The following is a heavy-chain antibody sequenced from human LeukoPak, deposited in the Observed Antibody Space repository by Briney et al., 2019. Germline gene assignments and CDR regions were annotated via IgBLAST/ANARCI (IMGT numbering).Heavy chain of an antibody. Sequence: GGSLRLSCAASGFTFSGRWMSWVRQAPGKGPEWVANIKQDGSENHYVDSVKGRFTISRDNAKNSLYLQTNSLRVEDTAVYYCALYTYGYSFDYWGQGALVIVSS. CDR2: IKQDGSEN. CDR3: ALYTYGYSFDY. J-gene: IGHJ4*02. V-gene: IGHV3-7*03. D-gene: IGHD3-10*01. CDR1: GFTFSGRW.